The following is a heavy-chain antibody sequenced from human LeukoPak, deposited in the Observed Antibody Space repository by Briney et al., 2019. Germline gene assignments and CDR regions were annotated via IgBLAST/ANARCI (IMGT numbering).Heavy chain of an antibody. CDR2: INPNSGGT. CDR1: GYTFTGYY. CDR3: ARDQLGSHDAFDI. Sequence: ASVKVSCKASGYTFTGYYIHWVRQAPGQGLDWMGRINPNSGGTNYAQKFQGRVTMTRDTSISTAYMELSRLRSDDTAVYYCARDQLGSHDAFDIWGQGTMVTASS. J-gene: IGHJ3*02. V-gene: IGHV1-2*06. D-gene: IGHD1-26*01.